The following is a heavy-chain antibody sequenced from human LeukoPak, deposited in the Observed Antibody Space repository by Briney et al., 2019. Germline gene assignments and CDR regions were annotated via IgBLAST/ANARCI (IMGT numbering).Heavy chain of an antibody. J-gene: IGHJ4*02. D-gene: IGHD3-10*02. CDR2: INAGNGNT. CDR3: ARGAFVRGVINAHLFLGY. CDR1: GYTFTSYA. Sequence: ASVKVSCKASGYTFTSYAMHWVRQAPGQRLEWMGWINAGNGNTKYSQKFQGRVTITRDTSASTAYMELSSLRSEDTAVYYCARGAFVRGVINAHLFLGYWGQGTLVTVSS. V-gene: IGHV1-3*01.